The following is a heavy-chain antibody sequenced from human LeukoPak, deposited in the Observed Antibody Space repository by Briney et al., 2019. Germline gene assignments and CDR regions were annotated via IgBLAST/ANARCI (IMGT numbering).Heavy chain of an antibody. CDR3: ARGCEGSSSWYYENYWFDP. J-gene: IGHJ5*02. Sequence: PSETLSLTCTVSGGSISSSSYSWGWIRQPPGKGLEWIGEMNHSGSTNYNPSLKSRVTISVDTSKNQFSLKLSSVTAADTAVYYCARGCEGSSSWYYENYWFDPWGQGTLVTVSS. CDR2: MNHSGST. CDR1: GGSISSSSYS. V-gene: IGHV4-39*07. D-gene: IGHD6-13*01.